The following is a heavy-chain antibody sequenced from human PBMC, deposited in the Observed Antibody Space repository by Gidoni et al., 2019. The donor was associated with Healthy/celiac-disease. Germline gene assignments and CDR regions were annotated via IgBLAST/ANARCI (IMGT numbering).Heavy chain of an antibody. V-gene: IGHV3-23*01. CDR2: ISGSCGST. Sequence: EEQLLESGGGLVQCGGSLRLSCAASGFTVSSDAMCWVRQAPGKGLEWVSAISGSCGSTYYADSVKGRFTISGDNSKNTLYLQMNSLRAEDTAVYYGAKERYSYGNAFDYWGQGTLVTVSS. J-gene: IGHJ4*02. D-gene: IGHD5-18*01. CDR1: GFTVSSDA. CDR3: AKERYSYGNAFDY.